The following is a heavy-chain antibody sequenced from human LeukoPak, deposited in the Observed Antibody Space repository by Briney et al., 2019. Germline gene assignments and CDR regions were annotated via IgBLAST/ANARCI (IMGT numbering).Heavy chain of an antibody. V-gene: IGHV3-48*04. D-gene: IGHD3-10*02. CDR2: ISSSGSTI. CDR1: GFTFSSYS. J-gene: IGHJ6*04. Sequence: GGSLRLSCAASGFTFSSYSMNWVRQAPGKGLEWVSYISSSGSTIYYADSVKGRFTISRDNAKNSLHLQMNSLRAEDTAVYYCAELGITMIGGVWGKGTTVTISS. CDR3: AELGITMIGGV.